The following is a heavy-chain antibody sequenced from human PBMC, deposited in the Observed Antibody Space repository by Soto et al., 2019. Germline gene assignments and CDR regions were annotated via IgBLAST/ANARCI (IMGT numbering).Heavy chain of an antibody. V-gene: IGHV1-69*13. CDR2: IIPIFGTA. CDR3: ARGDGKSYYYYGMDV. J-gene: IGHJ6*02. CDR1: GGTFSSYA. Sequence: SVKVSCKASGGTFSSYAISWVRQAPGQGLEWMGGIIPIFGTANYAQKFQGRVTITAEESTSTAYMELSSLRSEDTAVYYCARGDGKSYYYYGMDVWGQGTTVTVSS. D-gene: IGHD1-1*01.